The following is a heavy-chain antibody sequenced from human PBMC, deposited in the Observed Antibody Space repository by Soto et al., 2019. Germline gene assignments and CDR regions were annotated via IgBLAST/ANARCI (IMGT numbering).Heavy chain of an antibody. CDR3: AKLPRARRDHAFDI. CDR2: ISYDGSNK. J-gene: IGHJ3*02. Sequence: QVQLVESGGGVVQPGRSLRLSCAASGFTFSSYGMHWVRQAPGKGLEWVAVISYDGSNKYYADSVKGRFTISRDNSKNTLYLQMNSLRAEDTAVYYCAKLPRARRDHAFDIWGQGTMVTVSS. CDR1: GFTFSSYG. V-gene: IGHV3-30*18.